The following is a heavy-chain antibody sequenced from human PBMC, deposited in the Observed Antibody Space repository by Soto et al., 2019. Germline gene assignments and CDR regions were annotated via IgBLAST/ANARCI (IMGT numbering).Heavy chain of an antibody. CDR1: GDSISNLDYF. J-gene: IGHJ5*01. Sequence: SETLSLTCSVSGDSISNLDYFWAWIRQPPGQALEYIEYIYKSATTYYNPSFESRVAISVDTSKSQFSLNVTSVTAADTAVYFCARGRYCLTGRCFPNWFDSWGQGALVTVSS. V-gene: IGHV4-30-4*01. CDR3: ARGRYCLTGRCFPNWFDS. CDR2: IYKSATT. D-gene: IGHD7-27*01.